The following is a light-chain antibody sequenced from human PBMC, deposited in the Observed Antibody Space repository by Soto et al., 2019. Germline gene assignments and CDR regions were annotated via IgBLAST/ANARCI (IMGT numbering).Light chain of an antibody. CDR3: AAWDDSLSGYV. CDR2: RNN. Sequence: QSVLTQPPSASGTPGQRVTISCSGSSSNIGSNYVYWYQQLPGTAPKLLIYRNNQRPSGVPDRFSGSKSGTSASLAISGLRSEDEADYYCAAWDDSLSGYVFGTGNKVPGL. V-gene: IGLV1-47*01. CDR1: SSNIGSNY. J-gene: IGLJ1*01.